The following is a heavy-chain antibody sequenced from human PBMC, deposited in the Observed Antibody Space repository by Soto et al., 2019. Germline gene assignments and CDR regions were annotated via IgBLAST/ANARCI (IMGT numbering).Heavy chain of an antibody. CDR1: GFTFSNYV. CDR2: ISGTGGST. V-gene: IGHV3-23*01. Sequence: PGGSLRLSCAASGFTFSNYVLSWVRQAPGKGLEWVSAISGTGGSTYYADSVKGRFTISRDNSKNTLYVQMNSLRVEDTAVYYYAEEANRVGGYDYWGQGTQVTVSS. D-gene: IGHD1-26*01. CDR3: AEEANRVGGYDY. J-gene: IGHJ4*02.